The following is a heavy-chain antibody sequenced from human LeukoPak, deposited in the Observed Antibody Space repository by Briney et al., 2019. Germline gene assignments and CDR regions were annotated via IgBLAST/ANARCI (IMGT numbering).Heavy chain of an antibody. CDR2: IYYSGST. Sequence: PSETLSLTCTVSGGSISSYYWSWIRQPPGKGLEWIGYIYYSGSTNYNPSLKSRVTISVDTSKNQFSLKLSSVTAADTAVYYCARHFADDYSGYDPHFDYWGQGTLVTASS. J-gene: IGHJ4*02. D-gene: IGHD5-12*01. CDR1: GGSISSYY. CDR3: ARHFADDYSGYDPHFDY. V-gene: IGHV4-59*08.